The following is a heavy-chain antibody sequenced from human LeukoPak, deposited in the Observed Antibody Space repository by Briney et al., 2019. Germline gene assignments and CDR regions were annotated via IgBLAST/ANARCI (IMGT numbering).Heavy chain of an antibody. CDR3: ARAPLIYCSSTSCYWDYYYGMDV. CDR2: IYYSGST. J-gene: IGHJ6*02. Sequence: PSETLSLTCTVSGGSISSSSYYWGWIRQPPGKGLEWIGSIYYSGSTYYNPSLKSRVTISVDTSKNQFSLKLNSVTAADTAVYYCARAPLIYCSSTSCYWDYYYGMDVWGQGTTVTVSS. V-gene: IGHV4-39*01. CDR1: GGSISSSSYY. D-gene: IGHD2-2*01.